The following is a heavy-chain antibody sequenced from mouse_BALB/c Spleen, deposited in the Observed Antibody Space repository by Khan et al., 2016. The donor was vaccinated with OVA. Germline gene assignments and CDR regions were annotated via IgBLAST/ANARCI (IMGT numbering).Heavy chain of an antibody. CDR1: GFSLTNYG. Sequence: QVQLKESGPALVAPSQSLSITCTISGFSLTNYGVHWVRQPPGKGLEWLVVIWSDGSTTYNSALKSRLSISKDNSKSQVFLKMNSLQTDDTAMCYCARQPYYHYYIMDYWGQGTSVTVSS. CDR2: IWSDGST. D-gene: IGHD2-10*01. V-gene: IGHV2-6-1*01. J-gene: IGHJ4*01. CDR3: ARQPYYHYYIMDY.